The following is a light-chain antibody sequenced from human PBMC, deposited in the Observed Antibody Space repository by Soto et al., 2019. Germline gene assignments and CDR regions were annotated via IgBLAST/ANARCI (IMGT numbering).Light chain of an antibody. Sequence: DIQMTQSTSTLSASVGDRVTITCRASQSISSWLAWYQQKPGKAPKLLIYKASSLESVVQSRFSGSGSGTEVTLTISSLQPDDFANYYCQQYNSYSRTFGQGTKVEIK. CDR2: KAS. J-gene: IGKJ1*01. V-gene: IGKV1-5*03. CDR1: QSISSW. CDR3: QQYNSYSRT.